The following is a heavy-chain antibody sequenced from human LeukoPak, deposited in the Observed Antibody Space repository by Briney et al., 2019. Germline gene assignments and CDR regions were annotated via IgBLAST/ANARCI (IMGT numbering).Heavy chain of an antibody. J-gene: IGHJ4*02. V-gene: IGHV3-21*01. D-gene: IGHD2-15*01. Sequence: GGSLRLSCAASGFTVSSNYMSWVRQAPGKGLEWVSCISSSSSYIYYADSVKGRFTISRDNAKNSLYLQMNSLRAEDTAVYYCARISDCSGGSCYSRNYWGQGTLVTVSS. CDR3: ARISDCSGGSCYSRNY. CDR1: GFTVSSNY. CDR2: ISSSSSYI.